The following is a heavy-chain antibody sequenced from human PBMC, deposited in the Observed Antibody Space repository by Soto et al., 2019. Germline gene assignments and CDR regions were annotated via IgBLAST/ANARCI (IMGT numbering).Heavy chain of an antibody. J-gene: IGHJ6*02. D-gene: IGHD6-13*01. CDR1: GGPISSYY. CDR3: STVQGGSSWFDSLYGMDV. V-gene: IGHV4-59*01. Sequence: SETLSLTCTVSGGPISSYYWSWIRQPPGKGLEWIGYISYSGTTEYNPSLKSRVTISGYTSKSHFSLKLSFVTVADTDMYYCSTVQGGSSWFDSLYGMDVWGQGTTVTVSS. CDR2: ISYSGTT.